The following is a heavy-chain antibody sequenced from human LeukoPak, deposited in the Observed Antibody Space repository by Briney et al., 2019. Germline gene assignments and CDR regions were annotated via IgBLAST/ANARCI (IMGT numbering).Heavy chain of an antibody. CDR2: ISYDGSNK. CDR1: GFSFSSFG. J-gene: IGHJ6*03. Sequence: GGSLRLSCAASGFSFSSFGMHWVRQAPGKGLEWVAVISYDGSNKYYADSVKGRFTISRDNSKNTLYLQMNSLRAEDTAVYYCAKEGYDILTSYYYYYMDVWGKGTTVTVSS. D-gene: IGHD3-9*01. V-gene: IGHV3-30*18. CDR3: AKEGYDILTSYYYYYMDV.